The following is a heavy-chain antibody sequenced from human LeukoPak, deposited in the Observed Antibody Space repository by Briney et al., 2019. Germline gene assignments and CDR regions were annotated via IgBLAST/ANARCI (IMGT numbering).Heavy chain of an antibody. D-gene: IGHD1-1*01. CDR3: ARGDDFSGDH. CDR1: GFTFSNFW. J-gene: IGHJ4*02. CDR2: IHPEGNEK. Sequence: PGGSLRLSCAVSGFTFSNFWMSWVRQAPGRGLEWVANIHPEGNEKYHVGSVKGRFIISRDNTKNLLFLQMNGLRVEDTAVYYCARGDDFSGDHWGQGTLVTVSS. V-gene: IGHV3-7*04.